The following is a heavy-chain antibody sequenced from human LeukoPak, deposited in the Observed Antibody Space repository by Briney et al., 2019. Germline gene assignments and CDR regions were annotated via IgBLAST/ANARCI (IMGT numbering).Heavy chain of an antibody. CDR1: GYTFSNYY. Sequence: ASVRVSCKASGYTFSNYYIHWVRQAPGQGLEWMGVSNPSGSSTTYAQNFQGRVTMTRDTSTSTVHMDLSSLRSEDTAVYYCASSTVTTSYYFDYWGQGTLVTVSS. CDR3: ASSTVTTSYYFDY. D-gene: IGHD4-17*01. J-gene: IGHJ4*02. V-gene: IGHV1-46*01. CDR2: SNPSGSST.